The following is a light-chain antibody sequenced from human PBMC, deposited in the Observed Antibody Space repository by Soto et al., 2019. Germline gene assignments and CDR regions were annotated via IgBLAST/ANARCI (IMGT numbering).Light chain of an antibody. V-gene: IGKV3-15*01. CDR3: QQYNRWSSIT. CDR2: GAS. Sequence: EIGMTQSPATLSVSPGERATLSCRASQSVRSNVAWYQQKPGQAPRLLIYGASTRATGIPGRFSGSGSGTEFDLTISSLQSEDLAIYYCQQYNRWSSITVGQGTRLEI. J-gene: IGKJ5*01. CDR1: QSVRSN.